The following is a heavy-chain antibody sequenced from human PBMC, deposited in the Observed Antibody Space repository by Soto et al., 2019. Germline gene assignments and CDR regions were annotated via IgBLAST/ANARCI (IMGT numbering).Heavy chain of an antibody. D-gene: IGHD6-13*01. CDR3: ARRQSSSWYGL. Sequence: SETLSLTCTVSGGSISSSSYYWCWIRQPPGKGLEWIGSIYYSGSTYYNPSLKSRVTISVDTSKNQFSLKLSSVTAADTAVYYCARRQSSSWYGLWGQGTLVTVS. CDR1: GGSISSSSYY. CDR2: IYYSGST. J-gene: IGHJ4*02. V-gene: IGHV4-39*01.